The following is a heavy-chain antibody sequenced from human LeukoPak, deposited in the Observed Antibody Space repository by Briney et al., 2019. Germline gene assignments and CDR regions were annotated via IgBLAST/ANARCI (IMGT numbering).Heavy chain of an antibody. CDR3: ARDWGSVVVPAAPGY. J-gene: IGHJ4*02. V-gene: IGHV3-30-3*01. Sequence: GGSLRLSCAASGFTFSSYAMHWVRQAPGKGLEWVAVISYDGSNKYYADSVKGRFTISRDNSKNTLYLQTNSLRAEDTAVYYCARDWGSVVVPAAPGYWGQGTLVTVSS. CDR1: GFTFSSYA. D-gene: IGHD2-2*01. CDR2: ISYDGSNK.